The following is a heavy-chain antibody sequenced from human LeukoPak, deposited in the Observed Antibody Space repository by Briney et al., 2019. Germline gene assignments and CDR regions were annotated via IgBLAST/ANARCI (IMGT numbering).Heavy chain of an antibody. V-gene: IGHV3-23*01. Sequence: GGSLRLSXAASGFNFSSYAMSWVRPAPGKGLEWVSAISGSGGSTYYADSVKGRFTISRDNSKNTLYLQMNSLRAEDTAVYYCAKVLRLRGHFDYWGQGTLVTVSS. CDR2: ISGSGGST. CDR1: GFNFSSYA. D-gene: IGHD5-18*01. J-gene: IGHJ4*02. CDR3: AKVLRLRGHFDY.